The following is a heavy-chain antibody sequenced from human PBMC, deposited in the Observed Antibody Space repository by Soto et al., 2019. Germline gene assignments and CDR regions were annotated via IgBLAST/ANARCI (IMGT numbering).Heavy chain of an antibody. V-gene: IGHV1-46*01. CDR3: ARPPGYSGSSGYGMDV. CDR2: INPSGGST. J-gene: IGHJ6*02. D-gene: IGHD1-26*01. CDR1: GYTFTSYY. Sequence: ASVKVSCKASGYTFTSYYMHWVRQAPGQGLEWMGIINPSGGSTSYAQKFQGRVTMTRDTSTSTVYMELSSLRSEDTAVYYCARPPGYSGSSGYGMDVWGQGTTVTVSS.